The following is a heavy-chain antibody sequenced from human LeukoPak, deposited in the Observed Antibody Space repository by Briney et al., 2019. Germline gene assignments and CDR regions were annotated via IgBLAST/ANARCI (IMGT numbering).Heavy chain of an antibody. V-gene: IGHV3-30*04. Sequence: GGSLRLSCAASGFTFSSYAMHWVRQAPGKGLEWVAVISYDGSNKYYADSVKGQSTISRDNSKNTLYLQMNSLRAEDTAVYYCARDLPHYYGSGSYSNYYYYGMDVWGKGTTVTVSS. CDR1: GFTFSSYA. D-gene: IGHD3-10*01. J-gene: IGHJ6*04. CDR2: ISYDGSNK. CDR3: ARDLPHYYGSGSYSNYYYYGMDV.